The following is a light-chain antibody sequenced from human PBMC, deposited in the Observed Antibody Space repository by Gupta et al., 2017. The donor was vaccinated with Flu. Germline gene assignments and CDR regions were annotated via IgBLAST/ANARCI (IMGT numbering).Light chain of an antibody. J-gene: IGKJ4*01. CDR2: DAS. V-gene: IGKV3-15*01. Sequence: EIEMTQSPSPLSSSPGDSTTLSCRASQSVSSMLAWYQQKPGQAPRFLVYDASTRATGIPSRFSGSGSGTDFTLTISILHSEDFAVYYCQQDNDWPFTFGGGTRVEI. CDR1: QSVSSM. CDR3: QQDNDWPFT.